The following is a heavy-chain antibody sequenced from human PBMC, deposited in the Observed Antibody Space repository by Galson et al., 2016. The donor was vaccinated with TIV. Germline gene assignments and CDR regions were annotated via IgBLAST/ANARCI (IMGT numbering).Heavy chain of an antibody. V-gene: IGHV3-15*01. CDR3: TTDPYGVDV. D-gene: IGHD4/OR15-4a*01. J-gene: IGHJ3*01. Sequence: SLRLSCAASGFTFNDAWMTWIRQGPGKGLEWVGRIKSKTAGGTTDYAAAVEGKYTISRDDSENTVYLQMNSLKSDDSSVYYWTTDPYGVDVWGHWTMVTVS. CDR1: GFTFNDAW. CDR2: IKSKTAGGTT.